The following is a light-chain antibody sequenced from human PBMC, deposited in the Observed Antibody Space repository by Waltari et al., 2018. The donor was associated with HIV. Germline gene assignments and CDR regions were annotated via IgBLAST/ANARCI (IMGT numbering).Light chain of an antibody. CDR2: EGS. J-gene: IGLJ2*01. Sequence: QSALTQPASVSGSPGPSLTIPCPGTRRDVGGFNLVSWYQQHPGKAPKLMIYEGSKRPSGVSNRFSGSKSGNTASRTISGLQAEDEADYYCCAYAGSTTYVIFGGGTKLTVL. CDR1: RRDVGGFNL. CDR3: CAYAGSTTYVI. V-gene: IGLV2-23*01.